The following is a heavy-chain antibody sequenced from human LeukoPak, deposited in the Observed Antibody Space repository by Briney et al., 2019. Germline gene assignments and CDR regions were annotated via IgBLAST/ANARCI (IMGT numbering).Heavy chain of an antibody. J-gene: IGHJ6*04. CDR1: GGTFSSYA. D-gene: IGHD3-10*01. Sequence: ASVKVSCKASGGTFSSYAINWVRQAPGQGLEWTGGIIPIFGTANYAQKFHGRVTITADESTSTAYMELSSLRSEDTAVYYCARGGYYGSGVLDVWGKETTVTVSS. V-gene: IGHV1-69*13. CDR2: IIPIFGTA. CDR3: ARGGYYGSGVLDV.